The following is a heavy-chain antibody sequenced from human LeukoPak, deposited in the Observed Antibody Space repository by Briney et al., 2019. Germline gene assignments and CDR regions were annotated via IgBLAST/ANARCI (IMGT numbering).Heavy chain of an antibody. CDR3: ARKVGATPFDY. CDR1: GGSISSGGYY. CDR2: IYHSGST. V-gene: IGHV4-30-2*01. D-gene: IGHD1-26*01. Sequence: SQTLSLTCTVSGGSISSGGYYWSWIRQPPGKGLEWIGYIYHSGSTYYNPSLKSRVTISVDRSKNHFSLKLSSVTAADTAVYYCARKVGATPFDYWGQGTLVTVSS. J-gene: IGHJ4*02.